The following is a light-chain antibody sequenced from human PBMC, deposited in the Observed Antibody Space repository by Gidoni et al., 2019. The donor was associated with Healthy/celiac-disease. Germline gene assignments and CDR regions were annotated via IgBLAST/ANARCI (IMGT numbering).Light chain of an antibody. J-gene: IGKJ5*01. CDR1: QSVSSSY. CDR3: QQYGSSPPIT. Sequence: EIELTQSPGTLSLSPGERATLSCRASQSVSSSYLAWYQQKPGQAPRLLIYGATSRATGSPDRCSSSRSGADFTLTISRLEPEDYAVYYCQQYGSSPPITFGQGTRLEIK. CDR2: GAT. V-gene: IGKV3-20*01.